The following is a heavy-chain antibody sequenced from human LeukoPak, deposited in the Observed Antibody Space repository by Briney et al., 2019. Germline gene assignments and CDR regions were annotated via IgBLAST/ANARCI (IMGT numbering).Heavy chain of an antibody. CDR3: ARDRGAWFGESWFDP. CDR1: GGSISSYY. J-gene: IGHJ5*02. D-gene: IGHD3-10*01. V-gene: IGHV4-59*01. Sequence: SSETLSLTCTVSGGSISSYYWSWIRQPPGKGLEWIGYIYYSGSTNYNPSLKSRVTISVDTSKNQFSLKLSSVTAADTAVYYCARDRGAWFGESWFDPWGQGTLVTVSS. CDR2: IYYSGST.